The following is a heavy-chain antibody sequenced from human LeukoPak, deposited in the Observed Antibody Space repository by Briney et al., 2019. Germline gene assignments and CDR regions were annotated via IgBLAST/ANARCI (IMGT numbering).Heavy chain of an antibody. J-gene: IGHJ4*02. CDR3: ARDLTGFTTNHLYYFDY. CDR1: GFTFSTYW. V-gene: IGHV3-7*01. D-gene: IGHD1-1*01. Sequence: GGSLRLSCAASGFTFSTYWMAWVRQAPGKGLEWVADIKEDGSVKYYVDSVKGRFTISRDNAKNSLYLQMNSLRAEDTAVYYCARDLTGFTTNHLYYFDYWGQGTLVTVSS. CDR2: IKEDGSVK.